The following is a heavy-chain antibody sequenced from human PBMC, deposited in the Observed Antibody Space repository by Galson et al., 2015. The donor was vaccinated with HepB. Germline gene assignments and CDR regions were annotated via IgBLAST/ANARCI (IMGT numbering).Heavy chain of an antibody. D-gene: IGHD5-12*01. CDR2: IYYSGST. J-gene: IGHJ4*02. V-gene: IGHV4-59*01. CDR3: ARVYSGYDYFDY. Sequence: SETLSLTCTVSGGSISSNYWSWIRQPPGKGLEWIGFIYYSGSTNYNPSLKSRVTMSVDTSKNQFSLNLTSVTAADTAVYYCARVYSGYDYFDYWGQGTLVTVSS. CDR1: GGSISSNY.